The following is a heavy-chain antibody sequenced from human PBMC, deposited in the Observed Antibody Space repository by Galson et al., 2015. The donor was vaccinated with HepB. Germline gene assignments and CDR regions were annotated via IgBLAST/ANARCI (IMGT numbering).Heavy chain of an antibody. V-gene: IGHV3-72*01. D-gene: IGHD4-11*01. CDR1: GFTFSHHY. Sequence: SLRLSCAASGFTFSHHYMDWVRQAPGKGLEWVGRTRNKANGYTTEYAASVKGRFTISRDDSKTYLQMNSLKTEDTAVYYCVSTPDYINPYYYYYYGMDVWGQGTTVTVSS. J-gene: IGHJ6*02. CDR3: VSTPDYINPYYYYYYGMDV. CDR2: TRNKANGYTT.